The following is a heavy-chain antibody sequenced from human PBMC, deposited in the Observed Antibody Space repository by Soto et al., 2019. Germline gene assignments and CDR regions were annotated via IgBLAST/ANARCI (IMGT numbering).Heavy chain of an antibody. CDR1: GFTFSSYG. CDR3: ANYDFWSGYYG. D-gene: IGHD3-3*01. CDR2: ISYDGSNK. V-gene: IGHV3-30*18. J-gene: IGHJ4*02. Sequence: QVQLVESGGGVVQPGRSLRLSCAASGFTFSSYGMHWVRQAPGKGLEWVAVISYDGSNKYYADFVKGRFTISRDNSKNTLYLQMNSLRAEDTAVYYCANYDFWSGYYGWGQGTLVTVSS.